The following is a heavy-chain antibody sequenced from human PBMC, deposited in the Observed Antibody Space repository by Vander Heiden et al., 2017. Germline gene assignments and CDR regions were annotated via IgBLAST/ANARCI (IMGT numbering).Heavy chain of an antibody. Sequence: VQLVESGGRLVKPGGSLRLSSSASGFTFSNAWMSWVRQAPGKGLEWVGRIKRKTDGETTDYAAPVKGRFTIARDDSKNTLYLEINRLKIEDTAVYYCTTEVYCGCDRYWGQGTLVTVSS. J-gene: IGHJ4*02. CDR2: IKRKTDGETT. D-gene: IGHD2-21*02. V-gene: IGHV3-15*01. CDR1: GFTFSNAW. CDR3: TTEVYCGCDRY.